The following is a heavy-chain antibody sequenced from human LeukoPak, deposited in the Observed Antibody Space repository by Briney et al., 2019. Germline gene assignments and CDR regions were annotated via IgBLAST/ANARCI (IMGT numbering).Heavy chain of an antibody. CDR2: IYSGGST. D-gene: IGHD3-10*01. V-gene: IGHV3-53*01. J-gene: IGHJ4*02. CDR1: GFTVSSNY. CDR3: ANPRGNYYGSGSYRY. Sequence: HPGGSLRLSCAASGFTVSSNYMSWVRQAPGKGLEWVSVIYSGGSTYYADSVKGRFTISRDNSKNTLYLQMNSLRAEDTAVYYCANPRGNYYGSGSYRYWGQGTLVTVSS.